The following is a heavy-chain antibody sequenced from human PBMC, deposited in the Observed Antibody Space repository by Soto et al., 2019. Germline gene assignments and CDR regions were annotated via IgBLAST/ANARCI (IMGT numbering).Heavy chain of an antibody. Sequence: EVQVVESGGGLIQPGGSLRLSCAASGFNVSSNYMSWVRQAPGKGLQWVSIINTGGNTHYADSVKGRFTISRDNSKNTVYLLMTRRRAEDTAVYYCTRDRGFDMWGQGTTVNVSS. CDR3: TRDRGFDM. J-gene: IGHJ3*02. CDR2: INTGGNT. CDR1: GFNVSSNY. V-gene: IGHV3-53*01.